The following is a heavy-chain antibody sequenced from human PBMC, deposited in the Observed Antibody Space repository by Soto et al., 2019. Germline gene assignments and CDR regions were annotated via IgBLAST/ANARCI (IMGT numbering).Heavy chain of an antibody. CDR2: ITSKRYGATV. J-gene: IGHJ3*02. V-gene: IGHV3-49*03. CDR3: TRMPPNGYCRRGTCSAFDI. D-gene: IGHD2-2*03. CDR1: GFTFSDYA. Sequence: EVQLVESGGGSVQPGRSLRLSCTASGFTFSDYAVIWFRRGPKNGLEWVARITSKRYGATVEAAASVRGRFSMSRDDFESVAYLHMTSLRPEDTAVYYCTRMPPNGYCRRGTCSAFDIWGQGTTVTVSS.